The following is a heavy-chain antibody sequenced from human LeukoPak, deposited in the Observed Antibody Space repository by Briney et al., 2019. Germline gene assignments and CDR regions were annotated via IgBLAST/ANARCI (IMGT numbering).Heavy chain of an antibody. Sequence: PSETLSLTCAVYGGSFSGYYWSWIRQPPGKGLEWIGEINHSGSTNYNPSLKSRVTISVDTSKNQFSLRLTSVTAADTAVYYCARQTGSGLFILPGGQRTLVTVSS. CDR3: ARQTGSGLFILP. CDR2: INHSGST. J-gene: IGHJ4*02. D-gene: IGHD3/OR15-3a*01. CDR1: GGSFSGYY. V-gene: IGHV4-34*01.